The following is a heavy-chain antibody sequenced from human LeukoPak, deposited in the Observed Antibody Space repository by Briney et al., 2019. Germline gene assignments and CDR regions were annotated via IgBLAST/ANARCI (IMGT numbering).Heavy chain of an antibody. Sequence: PSETLSLTCSVSGDSITSSSYSWGWIRQPPGEGLEWIGSIYYSGNTYYNPSLKIRVTISVDTSKNQFSLNLSSVTAADTAVYYCARDPYYYYYYMDVWGKGTTVTVSS. V-gene: IGHV4-39*07. CDR1: GDSITSSSYS. J-gene: IGHJ6*03. CDR3: ARDPYYYYYYMDV. CDR2: IYYSGNT.